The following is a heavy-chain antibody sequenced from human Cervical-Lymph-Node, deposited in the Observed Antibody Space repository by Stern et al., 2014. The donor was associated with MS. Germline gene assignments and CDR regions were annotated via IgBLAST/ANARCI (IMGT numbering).Heavy chain of an antibody. V-gene: IGHV3-11*01. D-gene: IGHD2-21*02. CDR3: VRASDPLFEY. CDR2: ISTTCKTI. Sequence: QLEESGGGSVKPGGSLRLSFAVSGFTFSDYHMHWIRHSPGKGLEWISYISTTCKTIYYADSVKGRFTISRDNAKNSLYLQMNSLRVEDTEVYYCVRASDPLFEYWGQGTLVTVSS. CDR1: GFTFSDYH. J-gene: IGHJ4*02.